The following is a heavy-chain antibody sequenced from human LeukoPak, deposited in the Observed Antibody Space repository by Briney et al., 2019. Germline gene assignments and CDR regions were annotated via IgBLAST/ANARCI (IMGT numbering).Heavy chain of an antibody. V-gene: IGHV1-8*01. D-gene: IGHD6-13*01. J-gene: IGHJ4*02. CDR2: MNPNRGNT. Sequence: ASVKVSCKASGYTFTSYDINWVRQAPGQGLEWMGWMNPNRGNTGYAQKFQGRVTMTRNTSISTAYMELSSLRSEDTAVYYCARGPPAAGTGFDYWGQGTLVTVSS. CDR3: ARGPPAAGTGFDY. CDR1: GYTFTSYD.